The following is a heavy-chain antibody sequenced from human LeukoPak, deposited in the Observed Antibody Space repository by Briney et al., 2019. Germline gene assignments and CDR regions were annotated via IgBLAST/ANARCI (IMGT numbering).Heavy chain of an antibody. V-gene: IGHV4-59*08. CDR2: IYYSGST. D-gene: IGHD3-10*01. CDR1: GGSISSYN. Sequence: PSETLSLTCTVSGGSISSYNWNWIRQPPGKGLEWIGYIYYSGSTNYNPSLKSRVTISVDTSKNQFSLKLSSVTAADTAVYYCVAGSWTLYYFDYWGQGTLVTVSS. CDR3: VAGSWTLYYFDY. J-gene: IGHJ4*02.